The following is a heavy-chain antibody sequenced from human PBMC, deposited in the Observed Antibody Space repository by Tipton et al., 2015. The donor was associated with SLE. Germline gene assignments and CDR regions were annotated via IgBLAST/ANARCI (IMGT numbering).Heavy chain of an antibody. Sequence: TLSLTCTVSGASIGSHHWTWIRQPPGKGLWWIGSIYYSGSTYYNPSLKSRVNILVATSKNQLSLKVSSVTAADTAVYFCARHYSGRYFWFDPWGQGTLVTVSS. V-gene: IGHV4-39*01. J-gene: IGHJ5*02. CDR1: GASIGSHH. CDR3: ARHYSGRYFWFDP. D-gene: IGHD1-26*01. CDR2: IYYSGST.